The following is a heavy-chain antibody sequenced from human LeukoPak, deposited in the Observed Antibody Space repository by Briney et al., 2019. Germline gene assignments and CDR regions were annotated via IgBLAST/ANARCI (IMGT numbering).Heavy chain of an antibody. CDR2: IYSGGAT. CDR3: ARELH. Sequence: GGSLRLSCAASGFTVSSNYMNWVRQAPGKGLEWVSVIYSGGATYYADSVKGRFIISRDNSKNMLYLQMNSLGAEDTAVYYCARELHLGQGTLVTVSS. D-gene: IGHD1-26*01. CDR1: GFTVSSNY. V-gene: IGHV3-66*02. J-gene: IGHJ4*02.